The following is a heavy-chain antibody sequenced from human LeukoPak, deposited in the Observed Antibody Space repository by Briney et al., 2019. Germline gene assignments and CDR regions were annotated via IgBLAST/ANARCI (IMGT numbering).Heavy chain of an antibody. J-gene: IGHJ4*02. CDR2: ISSSSITI. Sequence: GGSLGLSCAASGFTFSSYSLNWVRQAPGKGLEWVSFISSSSITIYYADSVKGRFTISRDNAEKSLYLQMNSLRAEDTAVYYCARDRGGSYSAIDYWGQGTLVTVSS. CDR3: ARDRGGSYSAIDY. CDR1: GFTFSSYS. V-gene: IGHV3-48*04. D-gene: IGHD2-15*01.